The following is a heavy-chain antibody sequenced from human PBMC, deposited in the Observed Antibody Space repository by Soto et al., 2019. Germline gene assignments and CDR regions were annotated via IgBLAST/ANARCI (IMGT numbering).Heavy chain of an antibody. CDR1: GFTFSSYW. J-gene: IGHJ3*02. D-gene: IGHD6-19*01. CDR2: IKQDGSEK. Sequence: EVQLVESGGGLVQPGGSLRLSCAASGFTFSSYWMSWVRNAPGKGLEWVANIKQDGSEKYYVDSVKGRFTISRDNDKNSLYLQMNSLRAEDTAVYYCAREIAVAGTGDAFDIWGQGMMVTVSS. V-gene: IGHV3-7*01. CDR3: AREIAVAGTGDAFDI.